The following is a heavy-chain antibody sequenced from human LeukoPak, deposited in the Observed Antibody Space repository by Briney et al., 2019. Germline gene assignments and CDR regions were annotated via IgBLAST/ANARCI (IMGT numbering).Heavy chain of an antibody. CDR3: ARALRVCGYSGYDGGPDY. J-gene: IGHJ4*02. D-gene: IGHD5-12*01. Sequence: GGSLRLSCAASGFTFSSYSMNWVRQAPGKGLEWVSSISSSSSYIYYADSVKARFTISRDNAKNSLYLQMNSLRAEDTAVYYCARALRVCGYSGYDGGPDYWRQGTLVTVSS. CDR2: ISSSSSYI. V-gene: IGHV3-21*01. CDR1: GFTFSSYS.